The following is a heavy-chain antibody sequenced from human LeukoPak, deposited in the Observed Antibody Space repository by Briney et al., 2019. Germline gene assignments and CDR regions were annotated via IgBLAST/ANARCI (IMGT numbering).Heavy chain of an antibody. V-gene: IGHV3-21*01. D-gene: IGHD6-13*01. Sequence: GGSLRLSCAASGFTFSSYSMNWVRQAPGKGLEWVSSISSSSSYIYYADSVKGRFTISRDNAKNSLYLQMNSLRAEDTAVYYCAREDSSSLFVDYWGQGTLVTVSS. CDR3: AREDSSSLFVDY. CDR1: GFTFSSYS. CDR2: ISSSSSYI. J-gene: IGHJ4*02.